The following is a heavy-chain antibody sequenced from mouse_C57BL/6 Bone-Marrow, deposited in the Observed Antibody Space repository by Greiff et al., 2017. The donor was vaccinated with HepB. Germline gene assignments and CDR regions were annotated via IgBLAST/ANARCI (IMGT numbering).Heavy chain of an antibody. J-gene: IGHJ3*01. Sequence: EVQLQQSGPELVKPGASVKISCKASGYTFTDYYMNWVKQSHGKSLEWIGDINPNNGGTSYNQKFKGKATLTVDKSSSTAYMELRSLTSEDSAVYYCSRRPIYYYGSSYGFAYWGQGTLVTVSA. CDR2: INPNNGGT. V-gene: IGHV1-26*01. CDR1: GYTFTDYY. CDR3: SRRPIYYYGSSYGFAY. D-gene: IGHD1-1*01.